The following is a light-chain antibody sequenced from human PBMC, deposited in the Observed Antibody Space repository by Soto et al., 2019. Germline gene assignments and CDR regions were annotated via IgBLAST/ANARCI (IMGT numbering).Light chain of an antibody. CDR2: EVS. Sequence: QSALTQPASVSGSPGQSITISCTGTSSDVGGYNYVSWYQQHPGKAPKLMIYEVSKRPSGVPDRFSGSKSGNTASLTVSGLQAEDEAYYYCTSYAGSNNWVFGGGTKLTVL. CDR1: SSDVGGYNY. J-gene: IGLJ3*02. V-gene: IGLV2-8*01. CDR3: TSYAGSNNWV.